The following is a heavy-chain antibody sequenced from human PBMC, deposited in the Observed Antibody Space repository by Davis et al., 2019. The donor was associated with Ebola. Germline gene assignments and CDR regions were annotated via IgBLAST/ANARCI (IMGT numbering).Heavy chain of an antibody. CDR2: IYTGDSDT. D-gene: IGHD1-26*01. V-gene: IGHV5-51*01. Sequence: GESLKISCQASGYSFTNYWIGWVRQIPGKGLEWMGIIYTGDSDTRYSPSFEGQVTLSAYKSITTAYLQWRSLKASDTAMYYCARQGGGSGRFTSFDYWGQGTLVTVSS. CDR3: ARQGGGSGRFTSFDY. CDR1: GYSFTNYW. J-gene: IGHJ4*02.